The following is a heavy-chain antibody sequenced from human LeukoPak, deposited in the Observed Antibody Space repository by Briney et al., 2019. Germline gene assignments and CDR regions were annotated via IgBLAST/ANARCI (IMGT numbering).Heavy chain of an antibody. CDR3: AKGSSLDWYFDL. V-gene: IGHV3-23*01. CDR1: GFTFSSYA. CDR2: LSGSGGST. Sequence: PGGSLRLSCAATGFTFSSYAMSWVRQAPGRGLEWVSALSGSGGSTYYADSGKGRFTISSDNSKDTLYLQMNSLRAEDRAVYYCAKGSSLDWYFDLWGRGTLVTVSS. J-gene: IGHJ2*01.